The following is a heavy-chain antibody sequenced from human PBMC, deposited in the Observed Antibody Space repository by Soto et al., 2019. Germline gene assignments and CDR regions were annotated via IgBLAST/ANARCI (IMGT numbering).Heavy chain of an antibody. J-gene: IGHJ5*02. Sequence: PSETLSLTCTVSGGSISSRSYYWGWIRQPPGKGLEWIGSVYYSGSTYYNPSLKSRVTISVDTSKNQFSLKLSSVTAADTAVYYCGRFVHEARSTIVNPGGAYHWGQGTLVPVSS. CDR1: GGSISSRSYY. CDR3: GRFVHEARSTIVNPGGAYH. V-gene: IGHV4-39*01. D-gene: IGHD3-10*01. CDR2: VYYSGST.